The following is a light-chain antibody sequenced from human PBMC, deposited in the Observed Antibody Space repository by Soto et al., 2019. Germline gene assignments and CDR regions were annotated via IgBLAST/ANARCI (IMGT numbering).Light chain of an antibody. V-gene: IGKV3-15*01. CDR1: QSVSSN. J-gene: IGKJ1*01. Sequence: EVVMTQSPATLSVSPGERATLSCRASQSVSSNLAWYQQKPGQAPRLLIYGASTRATGIPARFSGSGSGTGSPLTIGGRQSKVLAVNYGQQYNNWPPWPFGQGTKVKIK. CDR3: QQYNNWPPWP. CDR2: GAS.